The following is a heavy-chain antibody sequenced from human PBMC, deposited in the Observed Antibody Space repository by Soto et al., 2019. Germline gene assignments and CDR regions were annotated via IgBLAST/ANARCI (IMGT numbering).Heavy chain of an antibody. J-gene: IGHJ6*02. V-gene: IGHV3-7*03. D-gene: IGHD2-8*01. CDR2: IKQDGSEK. CDR3: ARVIVLMVYAHYGMDV. Sequence: GGSLRLSCAASGFTFSSYRMSWVRQAPGKGLEWVANIKQDGSEKYYVDSVKGRFTISRDNAKNSLYLQMNSLRAEDTAVYYCARVIVLMVYAHYGMDVWGQGTTVTVSS. CDR1: GFTFSSYR.